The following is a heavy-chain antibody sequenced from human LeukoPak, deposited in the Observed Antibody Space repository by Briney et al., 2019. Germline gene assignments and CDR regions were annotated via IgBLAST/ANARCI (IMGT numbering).Heavy chain of an antibody. D-gene: IGHD3-22*01. Sequence: SETLSLTCAVYGGSFSGYYWSWIRQPPGKGLEWIGEINHSGSTNYNPSLKSRVTISVDTSKNQFSLKLSSVTAADTAVYYCARGRRGTMIVVGPRYYFDYWGQGTLVTVSS. V-gene: IGHV4-34*01. CDR3: ARGRRGTMIVVGPRYYFDY. J-gene: IGHJ4*02. CDR1: GGSFSGYY. CDR2: INHSGST.